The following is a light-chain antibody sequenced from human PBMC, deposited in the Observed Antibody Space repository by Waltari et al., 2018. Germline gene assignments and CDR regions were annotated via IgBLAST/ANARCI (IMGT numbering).Light chain of an antibody. Sequence: EKVLTLSPAKVYVSPGEGLTLSCRASQSVGSNIAWYQQRPGQAPRLVIYDASTRASGIPGRFSGSGSGTEFTLTISGLQSEDCALYYCQQYNDWYSFGQGTKLEIK. V-gene: IGKV3-15*01. CDR1: QSVGSN. CDR3: QQYNDWYS. J-gene: IGKJ2*03. CDR2: DAS.